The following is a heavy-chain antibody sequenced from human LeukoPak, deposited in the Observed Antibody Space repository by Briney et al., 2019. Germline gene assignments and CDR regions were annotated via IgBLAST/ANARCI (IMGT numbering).Heavy chain of an antibody. V-gene: IGHV4-4*07. CDR3: ARDSSRYCSSTSCYGDDAFDI. J-gene: IGHJ3*02. CDR2: IYTSGST. Sequence: SETLSLTCTVSGGSISSYYWSWIRQPPGEGLEWIGRIYTSGSTNYNPSLKSRVTMSVDTSKNQFSLKLSSVTAADTAVYYCARDSSRYCSSTSCYGDDAFDIWGQGTMVTVSS. CDR1: GGSISSYY. D-gene: IGHD2-2*01.